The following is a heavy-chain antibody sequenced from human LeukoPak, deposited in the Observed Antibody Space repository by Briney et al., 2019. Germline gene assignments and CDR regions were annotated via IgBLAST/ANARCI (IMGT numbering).Heavy chain of an antibody. CDR1: GFTFSSYW. J-gene: IGHJ4*02. CDR2: IKSKTDGGTT. D-gene: IGHD3-22*01. CDR3: TIQGSGLIDY. Sequence: GGSLRLSCAASGFTFSSYWMSWVRQAPGKGLEWVGRIKSKTDGGTTDYAAPVKGRFTISRDDSKNTLYLQMNSPKTEDTAVYYCTIQGSGLIDYWGQGTLVTVSS. V-gene: IGHV3-15*01.